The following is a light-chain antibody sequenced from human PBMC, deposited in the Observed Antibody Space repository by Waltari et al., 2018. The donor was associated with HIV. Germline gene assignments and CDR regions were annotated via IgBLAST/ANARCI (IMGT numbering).Light chain of an antibody. J-gene: IGKJ2*01. CDR3: MQSLHRLYT. CDR1: QSLKHTDGKTY. V-gene: IGKV2D-29*02. Sequence: DIVMTQTPPSLSVTPGQPASFSCNSSQSLKHTDGKTYLYWYLQRPGQSPQVLIYEVSNRDAGVPDRFSGSGSGTHFTLKIARVEAEDVGSYYCMQSLHRLYTFGQGTKLETK. CDR2: EVS.